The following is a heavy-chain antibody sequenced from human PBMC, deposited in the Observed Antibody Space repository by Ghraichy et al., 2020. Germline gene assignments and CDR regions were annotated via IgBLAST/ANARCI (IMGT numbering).Heavy chain of an antibody. V-gene: IGHV3-48*02. D-gene: IGHD2-21*01. CDR3: ARGSRVVRYYYYDGMDV. CDR1: GFTLSGYS. Sequence: LSLTCVGSGFTLSGYSMNWVRQAPGKGLEWVSYITISSRFISYADSVKGRFTVSRDNAQNSLYLQMKSLRDEDTAVYYCARGSRVVRYYYYDGMDVWGQGTTVTVSS. CDR2: ITISSRFI. J-gene: IGHJ6*02.